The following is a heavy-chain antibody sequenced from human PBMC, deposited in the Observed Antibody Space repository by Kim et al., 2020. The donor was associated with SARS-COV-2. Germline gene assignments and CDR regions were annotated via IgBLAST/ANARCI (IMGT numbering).Heavy chain of an antibody. CDR3: ARDGSGNYHTHNFDY. D-gene: IGHD3-10*01. J-gene: IGHJ4*02. CDR1: GFGFSTYW. V-gene: IGHV3-7*03. Sequence: GGSLRLSCAASGFGFSTYWMSWVRQAPGKGLEWVANINKDGNEKYYVDSVKGRFTISRDNAKNSLYLQMNSLRAEDTAVYYCARDGSGNYHTHNFDYWGQGTLVTVSS. CDR2: INKDGNEK.